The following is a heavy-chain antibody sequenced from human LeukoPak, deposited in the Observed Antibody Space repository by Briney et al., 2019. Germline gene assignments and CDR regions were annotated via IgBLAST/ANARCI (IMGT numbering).Heavy chain of an antibody. J-gene: IGHJ5*02. CDR2: ISYSGST. D-gene: IGHD3-22*01. Sequence: SETLSLTCTVSGGSISSTGYYWGWLRQPPGKGLEWIGSISYSGSTYYHPSLKSRVTISVDTSRNHFSLRLTSVAAADTAVYYCAAYYYDSSGYFACGQGTLVTVSS. V-gene: IGHV4-39*01. CDR3: AAYYYDSSGYFA. CDR1: GGSISSTGYY.